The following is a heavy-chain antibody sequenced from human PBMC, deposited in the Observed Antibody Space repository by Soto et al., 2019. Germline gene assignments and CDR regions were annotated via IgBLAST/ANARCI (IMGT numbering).Heavy chain of an antibody. CDR2: IYYSGST. CDR1: GGSISSSSYY. V-gene: IGHV4-39*01. Sequence: QLQLQESGPGLVKPSETLSLTCTVSGGSISSSSYYWGWIRQPPGKGLEWIGSIYYSGSTYYNPSLKSRVTISVDTSKNQFSLKLSSVTAADTAVYYCARHRGVVSGTYYYDSSGYPDYWGQGTLVTVSS. D-gene: IGHD3-22*01. J-gene: IGHJ4*02. CDR3: ARHRGVVSGTYYYDSSGYPDY.